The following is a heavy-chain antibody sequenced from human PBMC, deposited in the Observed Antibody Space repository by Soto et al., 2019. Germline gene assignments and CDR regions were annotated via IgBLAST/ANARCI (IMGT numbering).Heavy chain of an antibody. V-gene: IGHV3-64*01. Sequence: EVQLAESGGGMVQPGGSLRLSCVASGFTFSSYDMHWVRQAPGKGLEYVSSISSNGGTTYYGNSVKGRFTISRDNSKNTLYLQMGRLRAEDMAVYYCVRRVSGNYDYGGQGTLVTVSS. D-gene: IGHD1-7*01. CDR2: ISSNGGTT. J-gene: IGHJ4*02. CDR3: VRRVSGNYDY. CDR1: GFTFSSYD.